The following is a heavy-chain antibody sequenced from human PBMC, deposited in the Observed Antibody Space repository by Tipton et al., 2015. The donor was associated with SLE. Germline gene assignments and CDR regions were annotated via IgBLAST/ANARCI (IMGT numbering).Heavy chain of an antibody. J-gene: IGHJ3*02. D-gene: IGHD5-24*01. Sequence: TLSLTCTVSGDSISSYYWSWIRQPPGKGLEWIGYLKDYKTMKYNPSLKSRLTISIDLFKKQFSLRLGSVSAADTGMYYCARHLWRDDYRFDAFDIWGQGAMVIVSS. CDR2: LKDYKTM. CDR1: GDSISSYY. CDR3: ARHLWRDDYRFDAFDI. V-gene: IGHV4-59*08.